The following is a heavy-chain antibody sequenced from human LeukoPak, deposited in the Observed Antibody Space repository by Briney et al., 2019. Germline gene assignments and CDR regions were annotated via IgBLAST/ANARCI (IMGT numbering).Heavy chain of an antibody. CDR2: INSGSTYM. D-gene: IGHD1-1*01. CDR3: ARVEATTGRNYHYYYMDV. Sequence: GGSLRLSCGASGFYFSGYSMNWVRQAPGKGLEWVASINSGSTYMYYGDSVKGRFTISRDNAKNSLHLQVDSLRVEDTAVYFCARVEATTGRNYHYYYMDVWGKGTTVTVSS. J-gene: IGHJ6*03. V-gene: IGHV3-21*01. CDR1: GFYFSGYS.